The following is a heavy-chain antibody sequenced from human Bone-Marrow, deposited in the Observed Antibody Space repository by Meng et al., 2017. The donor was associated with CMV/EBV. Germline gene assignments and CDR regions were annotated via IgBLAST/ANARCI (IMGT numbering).Heavy chain of an antibody. CDR2: IIPIFGTA. Sequence: SVKVSCKASGYTFTSYGISWVRQAPGQGLEWMGGIIPIFGTANYAQKFQGRVTITTDESTSTAYMELSSLRSEDTAVYYCARASTAYYYDSSGYSHRFDPWGQGTLVTVSS. V-gene: IGHV1-69*05. D-gene: IGHD3-22*01. CDR1: GYTFTSYG. J-gene: IGHJ5*02. CDR3: ARASTAYYYDSSGYSHRFDP.